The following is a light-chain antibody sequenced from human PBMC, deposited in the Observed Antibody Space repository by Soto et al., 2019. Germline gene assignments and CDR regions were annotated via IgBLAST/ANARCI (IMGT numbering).Light chain of an antibody. Sequence: AIQLPQSPSSLSASVGDRVTITCRASQGISSALAWYQQKPGKAPKLLIYDASSLESGVPSRFSGSGSGTDFTLANSSLQPEDVATYYCQEFNSYPLSFGQGTRLEIK. CDR1: QGISSA. J-gene: IGKJ5*01. CDR2: DAS. V-gene: IGKV1-13*02. CDR3: QEFNSYPLS.